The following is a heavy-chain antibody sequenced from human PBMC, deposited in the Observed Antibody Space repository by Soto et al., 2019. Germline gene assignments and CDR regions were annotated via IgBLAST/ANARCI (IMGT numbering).Heavy chain of an antibody. CDR3: SKDRLFGCPPPPYYYYGMDV. D-gene: IGHD3-10*01. J-gene: IGHJ6*02. CDR2: IGSSSSFI. V-gene: IGHV3-21*01. CDR1: GFTFSSYT. Sequence: GGSLRLSCAASGFTFSSYTMNWVRQAPGMGLEWVSSIGSSSSFIYYADSVKGRFTISRDNAKNSLYLQMNSLRGEDTAVDYCSKDRLFGCPPPPYYYYGMDVWGQGTTVTVSS.